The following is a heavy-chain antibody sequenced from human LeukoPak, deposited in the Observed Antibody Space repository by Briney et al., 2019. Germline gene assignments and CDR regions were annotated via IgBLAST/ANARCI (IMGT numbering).Heavy chain of an antibody. D-gene: IGHD3-16*01. J-gene: IGHJ6*02. Sequence: ASVKVSCKASGYTFTGYYMHWVRQAPGQGLEWMGWINPNSGGTNYAQKFQGRVTMTRDTSISTAYMELSRLRSDDTAVYHCARDSRTRGIVMDVWGQGTTVTVSS. CDR2: INPNSGGT. CDR3: ARDSRTRGIVMDV. V-gene: IGHV1-2*02. CDR1: GYTFTGYY.